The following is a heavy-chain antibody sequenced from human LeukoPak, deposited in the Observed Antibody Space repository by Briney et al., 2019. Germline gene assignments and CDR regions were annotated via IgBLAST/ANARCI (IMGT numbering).Heavy chain of an antibody. J-gene: IGHJ5*02. Sequence: SETLSLTCTVSGDSISSYYWNWIRQSPGKGLEWIGYIYDSGSTNYNPSLKGRVTISVDTSKHQFSLNLRSATAADTAVYYCAASGTYSNWFDPWGQGTLVIVSS. D-gene: IGHD1-26*01. CDR1: GDSISSYY. CDR3: AASGTYSNWFDP. CDR2: IYDSGST. V-gene: IGHV4-59*01.